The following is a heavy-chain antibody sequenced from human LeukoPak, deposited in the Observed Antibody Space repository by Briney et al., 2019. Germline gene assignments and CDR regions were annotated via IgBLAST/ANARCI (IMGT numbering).Heavy chain of an antibody. V-gene: IGHV4-59*01. D-gene: IGHD4-17*01. CDR3: ARGRSSDYGDPYYIDY. J-gene: IGHJ4*02. CDR2: AYYSGIT. CDR1: GGSLSSYF. Sequence: SWALSLTSTVSGGSLSSYFWTWIRHPPGKGVGGIGYAYYSGITNYSPSLKSRVTISVDKSRDRFSLNLRSVNAADTALYFCARGRSSDYGDPYYIDYWGQGILVAVSS.